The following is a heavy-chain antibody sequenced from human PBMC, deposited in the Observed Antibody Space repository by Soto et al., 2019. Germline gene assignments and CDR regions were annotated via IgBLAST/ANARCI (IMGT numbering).Heavy chain of an antibody. CDR3: ARSVAVRGVHIDY. D-gene: IGHD2-8*02. J-gene: IGHJ4*02. CDR2: VYYTGST. V-gene: IGHV4-59*01. CDR1: GGSISGSY. Sequence: SETLSLTCSVSGGSISGSYWSWIRQSPGKGLEWLGYVYYTGSTNYSPSLRSRVSISVDTSKNEFSLRLSSVTAADTAVYFCARSVAVRGVHIDYWAQGITVTVYS.